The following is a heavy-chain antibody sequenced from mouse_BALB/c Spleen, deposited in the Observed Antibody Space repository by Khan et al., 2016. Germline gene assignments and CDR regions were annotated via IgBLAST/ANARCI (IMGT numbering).Heavy chain of an antibody. D-gene: IGHD2-4*01. J-gene: IGHJ1*01. CDR3: ARDYDYDGDWYFDV. V-gene: IGHV9-3-1*01. Sequence: QIQLVQSGPELKKPGETVKISCKASGYTFTNYGMNWVKQAPGEGLKWMGWMNTYTGEPTYADDFKGRFAFSLNTSARTAYLQINNLKNEDTATYFCARDYDYDGDWYFDVWGAGTTVTVSS. CDR2: MNTYTGEP. CDR1: GYTFTNYG.